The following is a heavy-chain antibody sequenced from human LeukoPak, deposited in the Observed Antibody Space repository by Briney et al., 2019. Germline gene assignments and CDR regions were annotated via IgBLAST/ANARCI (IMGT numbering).Heavy chain of an antibody. V-gene: IGHV3-21*04. CDR1: GFTFTTYN. CDR3: ARDSEDTTMGPGY. Sequence: GGSLRLSCAASGFTFTTYNMNWVRQAPGTGLEWVSSITSSSSYTFYADSVKGRFTISRDNAKNSLYLQMNSVRVEDTAVYYCARDSEDTTMGPGYWGQGTLVTVSS. CDR2: ITSSSSYT. J-gene: IGHJ4*02. D-gene: IGHD5-18*01.